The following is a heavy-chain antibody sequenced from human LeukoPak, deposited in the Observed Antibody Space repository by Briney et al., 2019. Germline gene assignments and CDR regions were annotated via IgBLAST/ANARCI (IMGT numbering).Heavy chain of an antibody. Sequence: SVKVSCKASGGTFSSYAISWVRQAPGQGLEWMGGIIPIFGTANYAQKFQGRVTITADESTSTAYMELSSLRSEDTAVYYCARSTGELTGDDFDYWGQGTLVTVSS. J-gene: IGHJ4*02. CDR3: ARSTGELTGDDFDY. V-gene: IGHV1-69*13. CDR2: IIPIFGTA. CDR1: GGTFSSYA. D-gene: IGHD7-27*01.